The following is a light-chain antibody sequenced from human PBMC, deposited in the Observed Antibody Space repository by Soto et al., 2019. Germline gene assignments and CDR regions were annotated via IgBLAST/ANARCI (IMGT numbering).Light chain of an antibody. CDR3: AAWDDSLSGVV. V-gene: IGLV1-47*01. J-gene: IGLJ2*01. CDR2: RND. CDR1: SSNIGSNY. Sequence: QSVLTQPPSASGTPGQRVTISCSGSSSNIGSNYVYWYHQLPGTAPKLLIYRNDQRPSGVPDRFSGSKSGTSASLAISGLRSEDEADYYCAAWDDSLSGVVFGAGTKLTVL.